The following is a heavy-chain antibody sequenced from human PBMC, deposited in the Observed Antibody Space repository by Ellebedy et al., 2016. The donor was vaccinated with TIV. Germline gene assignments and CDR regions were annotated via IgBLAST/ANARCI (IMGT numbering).Heavy chain of an antibody. D-gene: IGHD1-26*01. CDR2: INHSGST. Sequence: SETLSLTCTVSGGSISSYYWSWIRQPPGKGLEWIGEINHSGSTNYNPSLKSRVTISVDTSKNQFSLKLSSVTAADTAVYYCARRGVVGASSGDRYNDYWGQGTLVTVSS. V-gene: IGHV4-34*01. J-gene: IGHJ4*02. CDR1: GGSISSYY. CDR3: ARRGVVGASSGDRYNDY.